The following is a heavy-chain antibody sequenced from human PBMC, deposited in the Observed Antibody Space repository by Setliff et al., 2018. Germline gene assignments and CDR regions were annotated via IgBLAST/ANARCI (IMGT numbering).Heavy chain of an antibody. J-gene: IGHJ6*03. CDR3: ARESVVVVTTTNYYYYIDV. CDR1: GYTFTSHA. V-gene: IGHV1-3*04. Sequence: ASVKVSCKASGYTFTSHAIHWVRQAPGQRLEWMGWINTGTGNTQYSQNFQGRVTFTRDTSASTAYMELSSLRSEDTAVYFCARESVVVVTTTNYYYYIDVWGEGTTVTVSS. D-gene: IGHD2-21*02. CDR2: INTGTGNT.